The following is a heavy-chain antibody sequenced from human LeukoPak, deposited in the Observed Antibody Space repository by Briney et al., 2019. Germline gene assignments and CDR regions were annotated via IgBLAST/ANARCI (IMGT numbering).Heavy chain of an antibody. CDR1: GYSISTGYY. CDR2: FYHGGST. Sequence: SETLSLTCTVSGYSISTGYYWDWIRQPPGKGLEWIGTFYHGGSTYYNPSLKSRVTISVDTSKNQFSLKLNSVTAADTAVYYCARAGDWNDVIDYWGQGTLVTVSS. D-gene: IGHD1-1*01. J-gene: IGHJ4*02. V-gene: IGHV4-38-2*02. CDR3: ARAGDWNDVIDY.